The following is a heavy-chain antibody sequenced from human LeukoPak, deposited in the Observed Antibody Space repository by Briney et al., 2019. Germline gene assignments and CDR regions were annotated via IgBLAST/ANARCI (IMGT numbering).Heavy chain of an antibody. Sequence: GGSLRLSCAASGFTFSSYSMNWVRQAPGKGLEWVSSISSSSSYIYYADSVKGRFTISRDNAKNSLYLQMNSLRAEDTAVYYCARSGESNDAFDIWGQGTMVTVSS. CDR3: ARSGESNDAFDI. CDR1: GFTFSSYS. D-gene: IGHD3-10*01. J-gene: IGHJ3*02. V-gene: IGHV3-21*01. CDR2: ISSSSSYI.